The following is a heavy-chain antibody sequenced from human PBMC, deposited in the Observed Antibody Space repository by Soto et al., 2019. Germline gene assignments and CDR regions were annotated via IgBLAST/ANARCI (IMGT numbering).Heavy chain of an antibody. CDR1: GGSISSGGYY. J-gene: IGHJ4*02. Sequence: SETLSLTCTVSGGSISSGGYYWSWIRQHPGKGLEWIGYIYYSGSTNYNPSLKSRVTISVDTSKNHFSLKLSSVTAADTAVYYCARFKYGGNPYFDYWGQGALVTVS. CDR2: IYYSGST. D-gene: IGHD2-15*01. V-gene: IGHV4-61*08. CDR3: ARFKYGGNPYFDY.